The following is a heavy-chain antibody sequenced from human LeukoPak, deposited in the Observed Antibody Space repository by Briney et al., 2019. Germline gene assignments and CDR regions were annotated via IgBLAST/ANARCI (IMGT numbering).Heavy chain of an antibody. Sequence: SETLSLTCTVSGGSISSYYWSWIRQPPGKGLEWIGYIYYSGSTNYNPSLKSRVTISVDTSKNQFSLKLSSVTAADTAVYYCARATKRQLLGAFDIWGQGTMVTVSS. D-gene: IGHD1-1*01. CDR1: GGSISSYY. CDR2: IYYSGST. CDR3: ARATKRQLLGAFDI. J-gene: IGHJ3*02. V-gene: IGHV4-59*01.